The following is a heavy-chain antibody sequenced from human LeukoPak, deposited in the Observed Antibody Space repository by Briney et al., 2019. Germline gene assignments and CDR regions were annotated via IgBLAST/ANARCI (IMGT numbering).Heavy chain of an antibody. V-gene: IGHV1-69*13. CDR1: GGTFSSYA. CDR3: ARSRYSGYDIFDY. J-gene: IGHJ4*02. Sequence: GASVKVSCKASGGTFSSYAISWVRQAPGQGLEWMGGIIPIIGTANYAQKFQGRVTITADESTSTAYMELSSLRSEDTAVYYCARSRYSGYDIFDYWGQGTLVTVSS. CDR2: IIPIIGTA. D-gene: IGHD5-12*01.